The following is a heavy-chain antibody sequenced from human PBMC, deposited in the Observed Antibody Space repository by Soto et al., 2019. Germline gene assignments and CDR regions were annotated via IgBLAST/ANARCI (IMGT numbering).Heavy chain of an antibody. J-gene: IGHJ6*02. V-gene: IGHV1-2*02. D-gene: IGHD2-2*01. Sequence: ASVKVSCKASGYTFTGYYIHWVREAPGQGLEWMGWISPQTGGTSYGQKFRGRVTLSRDTSINTAYLELSRLRFDDAAVYFCARERYQVISDGMDVWGQGTTVTVSS. CDR2: ISPQTGGT. CDR1: GYTFTGYY. CDR3: ARERYQVISDGMDV.